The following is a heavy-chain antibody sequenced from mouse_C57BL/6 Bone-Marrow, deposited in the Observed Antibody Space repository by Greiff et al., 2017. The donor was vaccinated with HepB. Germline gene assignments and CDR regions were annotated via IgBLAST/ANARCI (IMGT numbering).Heavy chain of an antibody. CDR1: GFTFSSYG. D-gene: IGHD2-5*01. V-gene: IGHV5-6*02. J-gene: IGHJ2*01. Sequence: EVKLVESGGDLVKPGGSLKLSCAASGFTFSSYGMSWVRQTPDKRLEWVATISSGGSYTYYPDSVKGRFTISRDNAKNTLYLQMSSLKSEDTAMYYCASGSNYVLDYWGQGTTLTVSS. CDR3: ASGSNYVLDY. CDR2: ISSGGSYT.